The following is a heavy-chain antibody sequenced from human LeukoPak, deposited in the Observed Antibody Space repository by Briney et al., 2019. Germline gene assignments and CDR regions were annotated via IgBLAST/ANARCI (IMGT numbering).Heavy chain of an antibody. V-gene: IGHV4-39*07. CDR2: IYYSGST. CDR1: GGSISSSSYY. J-gene: IGHJ2*01. Sequence: SETLSLTCTVSGGSISSSSYYWGWIRQPPGKGLEWIGSIYYSGSTYYNPSLKSRVTISVDTSKNQFSLKLSSVTAADTAVYYCARVAQINWYFDLWGRGTLVTVSS. CDR3: ARVAQINWYFDL.